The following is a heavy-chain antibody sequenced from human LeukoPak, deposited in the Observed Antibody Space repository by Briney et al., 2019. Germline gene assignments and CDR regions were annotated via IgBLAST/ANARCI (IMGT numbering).Heavy chain of an antibody. V-gene: IGHV3-30*01. J-gene: IGHJ4*02. D-gene: IGHD4-23*01. CDR1: GFTSSTYA. Sequence: PGGSLRPSCAASGFTSSTYAMHWVRQAPGKGLEWVAVISHDGNNKYYADSVKGRFTISRDNSKNTVYLQMNSLRAEDAAIYYCTRVANYGGYEFDFWGQGTLVTVSS. CDR3: TRVANYGGYEFDF. CDR2: ISHDGNNK.